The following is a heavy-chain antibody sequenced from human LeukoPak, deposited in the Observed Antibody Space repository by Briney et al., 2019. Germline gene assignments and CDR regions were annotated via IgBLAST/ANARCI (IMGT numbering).Heavy chain of an antibody. V-gene: IGHV3-7*04. Sequence: GGSLRLSCAASGFXFSSYWIGWVRQAPGKGLEWVANIKQDGSEKDYVDSVKGRFTISRDNSKNSLFLQMNSLRVEDTAVYYCARDPHAVTSYFDCWGQGTLVTVSS. CDR3: ARDPHAVTSYFDC. CDR1: GFXFSSYW. D-gene: IGHD4-17*01. J-gene: IGHJ4*02. CDR2: IKQDGSEK.